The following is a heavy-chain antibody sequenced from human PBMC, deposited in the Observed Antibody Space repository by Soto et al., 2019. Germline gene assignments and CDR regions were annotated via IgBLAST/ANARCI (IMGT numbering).Heavy chain of an antibody. V-gene: IGHV1-69*13. CDR3: ASSPPYRLIQTPGGTQYYSPMDV. CDR2: IIPVFRTT. J-gene: IGHJ6*04. CDR1: GGNFSSYA. D-gene: IGHD2-8*02. Sequence: SVKVSCKASGGNFSSYAISWLRQAPGQGLEWMGGIIPVFRTTNYEQKLQGRVTITADGSTSTAYMELSSLTSADTAVYYCASSPPYRLIQTPGGTQYYSPMDVGGKGTRVPVSS.